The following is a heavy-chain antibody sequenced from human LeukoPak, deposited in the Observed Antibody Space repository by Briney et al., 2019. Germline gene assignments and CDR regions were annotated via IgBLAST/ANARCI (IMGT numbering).Heavy chain of an antibody. CDR2: FSGSGART. V-gene: IGHV3-23*01. CDR3: AKDRAKFVLVTASTTGFDY. D-gene: IGHD2-21*02. J-gene: IGHJ4*02. CDR1: GFTFSSYA. Sequence: GGSLRLSCAASGFTFSSYAMSWVRQAPGKGLGWVAAFSGSGARTYYADSVKGRFTISRDNSKNTLFLETNSLRVEDTAIYYCAKDRAKFVLVTASTTGFDYWGQGTLVTVSS.